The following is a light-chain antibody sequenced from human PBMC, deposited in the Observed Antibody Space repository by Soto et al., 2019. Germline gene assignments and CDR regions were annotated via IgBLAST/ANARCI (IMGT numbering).Light chain of an antibody. CDR1: SNDVGGYNY. Sequence: QSALTQPASVSGSPGQSITISCTGTSNDVGGYNYVSWYQQRPGKAPKLMIYDVNNRPSGVSNRFSGSKSGNTASLTISGLQAEDEADYYCYLYTVSSTFVFGTGTKVTVL. CDR3: YLYTVSSTFV. CDR2: DVN. V-gene: IGLV2-14*01. J-gene: IGLJ1*01.